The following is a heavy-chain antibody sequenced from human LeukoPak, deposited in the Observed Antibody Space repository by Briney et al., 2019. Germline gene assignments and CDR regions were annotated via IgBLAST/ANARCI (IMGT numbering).Heavy chain of an antibody. J-gene: IGHJ3*02. V-gene: IGHV4-34*01. CDR3: ARFMREGGAFDI. D-gene: IGHD1-26*01. Sequence: SETLSLTCAVYGGSFSGYYWSWIRQPPGKGLEWIGEINHSGSTNYNPSLKSRVTISVDTSKNQFSLKLSSVTAADTAVYYCARFMREGGAFDIWGQGTMVTVSS. CDR2: INHSGST. CDR1: GGSFSGYY.